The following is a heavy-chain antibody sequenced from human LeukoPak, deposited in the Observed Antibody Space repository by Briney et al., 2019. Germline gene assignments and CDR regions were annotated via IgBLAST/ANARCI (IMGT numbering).Heavy chain of an antibody. J-gene: IGHJ4*02. D-gene: IGHD2-15*01. CDR3: AGYLYCSGGSCYSSGFDY. Sequence: SETLSLICAVYGGSFSGYYWSWIRQPPGKGLEWIGEINHSGSTNYNPSLKSRVTISVDTSKNQFSLKLSSVTAADTAVYYCAGYLYCSGGSCYSSGFDYWGQGTLVTVSS. V-gene: IGHV4-34*01. CDR1: GGSFSGYY. CDR2: INHSGST.